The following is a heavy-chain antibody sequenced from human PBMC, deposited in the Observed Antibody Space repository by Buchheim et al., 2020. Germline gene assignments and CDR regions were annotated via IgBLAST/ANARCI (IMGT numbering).Heavy chain of an antibody. J-gene: IGHJ4*02. V-gene: IGHV4-34*02. Sequence: QVHLQQWGAGLLKPSETLSLTCAVYGGSFSGYYWAWIRQPPGQELEWIGSVYYSGATFYNPSLKRRVTISIDTSKNQFSLNLSSVTAADTAVYYCARYCSSASCYTETFDYWGQGTL. CDR3: ARYCSSASCYTETFDY. CDR1: GGSFSGYY. CDR2: VYYSGAT. D-gene: IGHD2-2*01.